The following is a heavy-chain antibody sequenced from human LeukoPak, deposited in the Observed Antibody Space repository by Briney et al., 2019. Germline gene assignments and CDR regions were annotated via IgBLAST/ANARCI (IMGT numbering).Heavy chain of an antibody. D-gene: IGHD3-22*01. V-gene: IGHV4-59*01. CDR1: GGSIRSYY. J-gene: IGHJ4*02. Sequence: PSQTLSLTCTVSGGSIRSYYWNWIRQPPGKGLEWIGYIYYSGSTNYNPSLKSRVTISVDTSKNQFSLKLSSVTAADTAVYYCARGRRDYYDSSGYYYELDDYWGQGTLVTVSS. CDR2: IYYSGST. CDR3: ARGRRDYYDSSGYYYELDDY.